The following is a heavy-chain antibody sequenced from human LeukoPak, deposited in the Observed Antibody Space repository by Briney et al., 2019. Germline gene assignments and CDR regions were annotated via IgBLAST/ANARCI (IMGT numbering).Heavy chain of an antibody. CDR1: GYTFTSYY. CDR3: ARGGRQLEGAKSPDPKAPGFDY. CDR2: INHSGGST. Sequence: ASVKVSCKASGYTFTSYYMHWVRQAPGQGLEWMGIINHSGGSTSYAQKFQGRVTMTRDTSTSTVYMELRSLRSDDTAVYYCARGGRQLEGAKSPDPKAPGFDYWGQGTLVTVSS. V-gene: IGHV1-46*01. J-gene: IGHJ4*02. D-gene: IGHD1-1*01.